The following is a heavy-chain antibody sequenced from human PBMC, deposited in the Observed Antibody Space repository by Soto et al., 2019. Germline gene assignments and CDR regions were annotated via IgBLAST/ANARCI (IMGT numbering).Heavy chain of an antibody. CDR1: GGTFSSYA. Sequence: ASVKVSGKASGGTFSSYAISWVRQAPGQGLEWMGGIIPIFGTANYAQKFQGRVTITADESTSTAYMELSSLRSEDTAVYYCARSGSGNNWFDPWGQGTLVTVSS. CDR2: IIPIFGTA. J-gene: IGHJ5*02. D-gene: IGHD3-22*01. CDR3: ARSGSGNNWFDP. V-gene: IGHV1-69*13.